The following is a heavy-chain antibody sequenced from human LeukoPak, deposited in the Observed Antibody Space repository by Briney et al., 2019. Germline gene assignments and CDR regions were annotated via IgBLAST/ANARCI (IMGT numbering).Heavy chain of an antibody. D-gene: IGHD1-14*01. CDR2: IRYDGSNK. J-gene: IGHJ4*02. CDR1: GFTFSSYG. V-gene: IGHV3-30*02. Sequence: PGGSLRLSCAASGFTFSSYGMHWVRQAPGKGMEWVAFIRYDGSNKCYADSVKGRFTISRDNYNNTLDLQMNSLRAEATTVYYCAKYQRITTHATGRGFDYWGQGTLVTVSS. CDR3: AKYQRITTHATGRGFDY.